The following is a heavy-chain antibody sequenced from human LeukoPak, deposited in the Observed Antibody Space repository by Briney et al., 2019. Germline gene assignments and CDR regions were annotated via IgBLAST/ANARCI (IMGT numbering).Heavy chain of an antibody. CDR2: IYPGDSDT. Sequence: GESLQISCQGSGYSFTSYWIGWVRQMPGKGLEWMGIIYPGDSDTRYSPSFQGQVTISADKSISTAYLQWSSLKASDTAMYYCARSVNYCSSTSCYAVYFYWGQGTLVTVSS. CDR3: ARSVNYCSSTSCYAVYFY. J-gene: IGHJ4*02. CDR1: GYSFTSYW. V-gene: IGHV5-51*01. D-gene: IGHD2-2*01.